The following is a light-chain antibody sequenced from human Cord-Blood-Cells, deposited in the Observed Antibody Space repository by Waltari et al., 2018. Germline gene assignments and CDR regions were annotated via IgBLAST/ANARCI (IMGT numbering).Light chain of an antibody. CDR3: CSYAGSYV. Sequence: QSALTQPRSVSGSPGQSVTISCTGTSSAVGGYNYVSWYQQHPGKAPKLMIYDVSKRPSGVPVRFSGSKSGNTASLTISGLQAEDEADYYCCSYAGSYVFGTGTKVTVL. CDR1: SSAVGGYNY. CDR2: DVS. J-gene: IGLJ1*01. V-gene: IGLV2-11*01.